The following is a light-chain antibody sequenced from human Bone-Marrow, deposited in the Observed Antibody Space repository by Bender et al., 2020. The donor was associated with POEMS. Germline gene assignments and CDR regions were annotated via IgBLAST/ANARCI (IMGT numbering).Light chain of an antibody. CDR2: DVS. Sequence: QSALTQPASVSGSPGQSITISCTGTSADVGGYEYVSWYQQYPGKAPKLIIFDVSNRPSGISRRFSGSKSGNTASLTISGLQAADEAHYYCSSYTGSSTLVFGTGTRVTVL. V-gene: IGLV2-14*03. CDR1: SADVGGYEY. CDR3: SSYTGSSTLV. J-gene: IGLJ1*01.